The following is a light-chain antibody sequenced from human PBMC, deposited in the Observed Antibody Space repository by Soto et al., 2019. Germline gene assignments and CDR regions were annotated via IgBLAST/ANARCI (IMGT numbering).Light chain of an antibody. CDR2: AAY. CDR3: QYLNGAPTIT. Sequence: DIQLTQSPSFLSASLGCSGSIPCRASQDVSDYLAWYQHAPGKGPNLLIYAAYTLQSGVPSRFSGSGSGTEFSLTITTLQPEDFATYYCQYLNGAPTITFGQGTRLEIK. J-gene: IGKJ5*01. V-gene: IGKV1-9*01. CDR1: QDVSDY.